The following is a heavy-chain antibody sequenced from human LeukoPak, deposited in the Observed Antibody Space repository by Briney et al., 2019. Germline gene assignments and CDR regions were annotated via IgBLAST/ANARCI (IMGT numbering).Heavy chain of an antibody. D-gene: IGHD6-13*01. Sequence: GGSLRLSCVVSGFTFSGYSVNWVRQAPGKGLEWVAVISYDGSNKYYADSVKGRFTISRDNSKNTLYLQMNSLRAEDTAVYYCAKDSSWYSDYFDYWGQGTLVTVSS. CDR3: AKDSSWYSDYFDY. CDR1: GFTFSGYS. V-gene: IGHV3-30*18. J-gene: IGHJ4*02. CDR2: ISYDGSNK.